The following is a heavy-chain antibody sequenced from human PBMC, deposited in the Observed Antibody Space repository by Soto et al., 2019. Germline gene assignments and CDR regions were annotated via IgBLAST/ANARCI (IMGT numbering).Heavy chain of an antibody. V-gene: IGHV4-34*01. CDR1: GGSFSGYY. D-gene: IGHD3-10*01. CDR2: IHHSEST. Sequence: QVQLQQWGAGLLKPSETLSLTCAVYGGSFSGYYWSWIRQPPGKGLVWSGEIHHSESTNYNPSLTSRVTISVDTSKNQFSLQLSSVTAADTAVYYCARLGGITMVRGSADYWGQGTLVTVSS. J-gene: IGHJ4*02. CDR3: ARLGGITMVRGSADY.